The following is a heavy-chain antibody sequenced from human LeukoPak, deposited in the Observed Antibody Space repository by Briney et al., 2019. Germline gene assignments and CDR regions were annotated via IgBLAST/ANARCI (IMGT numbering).Heavy chain of an antibody. CDR2: IHSGGGST. V-gene: IGHV1-46*01. D-gene: IGHD5-12*01. CDR1: GYTFTNYY. CDR3: ARMGPYSGYAYFDY. J-gene: IGHJ4*02. Sequence: ASVKVSCKASGYTFTNYYMHWVRQAPGQGLEWMGIIHSGGGSTTYAQKFQGRVTMTRDTSTSTVYMDLNSLRFEDTAVYYCARMGPYSGYAYFDYWGQGTLVTVSS.